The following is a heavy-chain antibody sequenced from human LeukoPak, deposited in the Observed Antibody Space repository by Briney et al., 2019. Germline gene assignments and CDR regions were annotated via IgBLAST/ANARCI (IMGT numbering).Heavy chain of an antibody. CDR3: ARVPFSSSRMNWFDP. D-gene: IGHD6-6*01. CDR2: MNPNSGNT. Sequence: GASVKASCKASGYTFTSYDINWVRQATGQGLEWMGWMNPNSGNTGYAQKFQGRVTITRNTSISTAYMELSSLRSEDTAVYYCARVPFSSSRMNWFDPWGQGTLVTVSS. CDR1: GYTFTSYD. V-gene: IGHV1-8*03. J-gene: IGHJ5*02.